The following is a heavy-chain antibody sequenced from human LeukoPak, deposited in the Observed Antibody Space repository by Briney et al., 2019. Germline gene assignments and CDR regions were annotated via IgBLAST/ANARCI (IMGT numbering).Heavy chain of an antibody. D-gene: IGHD2-21*01. J-gene: IGHJ1*01. CDR1: GVTGGTNS. CDR2: IYSGGST. V-gene: IGHV3-53*01. Sequence: GGSLRLSCAASGVTGGTNSMSWARQSPGKGLEWVSVIYSGGSTYNADSVNGRFIVSRDNSRTTLFLQMNNLRAEDAALYFCASAREYCGSAECYEYFQHWGQGTLVIVSS. CDR3: ASAREYCGSAECYEYFQH.